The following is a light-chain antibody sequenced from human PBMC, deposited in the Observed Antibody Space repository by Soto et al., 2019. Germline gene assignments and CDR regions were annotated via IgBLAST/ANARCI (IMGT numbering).Light chain of an antibody. Sequence: QPPSASGSPGQSVTISCSGTSSDIGGYDYVSWYQQHPGKAPKLIIYDVFKRPSGVPDRFSGSKSGNTASLTVSGLQAEDEADYYCSSYAGSNNVVFGGGTKLTVL. V-gene: IGLV2-8*01. CDR1: SSDIGGYDY. CDR2: DVF. CDR3: SSYAGSNNVV. J-gene: IGLJ2*01.